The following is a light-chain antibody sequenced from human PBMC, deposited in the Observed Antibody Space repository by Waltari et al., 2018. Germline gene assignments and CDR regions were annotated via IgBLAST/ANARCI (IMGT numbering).Light chain of an antibody. CDR2: MAS. CDR3: QQYNSYLLT. V-gene: IGKV1-5*03. CDR1: QSISSW. Sequence: DIQMTQSPSTLSASVGDRVTITCRASQSISSWLAWYQQKPGKAPKLLIYMASSLESGVPSRFSGSGSGTEFTLTISSLQPDDFATYYCQQYNSYLLTFGGGTKVEIK. J-gene: IGKJ4*01.